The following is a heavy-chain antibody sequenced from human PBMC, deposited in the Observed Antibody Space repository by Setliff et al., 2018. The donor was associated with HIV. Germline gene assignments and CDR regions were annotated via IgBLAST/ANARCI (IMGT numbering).Heavy chain of an antibody. CDR2: IYYSGSS. CDR1: GGSINSGGYY. D-gene: IGHD3-10*01. CDR3: ASLNGSESPYIYYYYMDV. J-gene: IGHJ6*03. Sequence: SETLSLTCTVSGGSINSGGYYWTWIRQRPGKGLEWIGYIYYSGSSYYNPSLKSRVTIFVDTSKNQISLKLSSVTAADTAVYYCASLNGSESPYIYYYYMDVWGKGTTVTVSS. V-gene: IGHV4-30-4*08.